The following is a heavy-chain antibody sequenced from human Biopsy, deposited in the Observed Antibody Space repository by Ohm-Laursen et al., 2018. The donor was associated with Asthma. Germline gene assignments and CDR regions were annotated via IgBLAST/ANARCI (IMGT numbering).Heavy chain of an antibody. CDR1: GGPFNIHV. V-gene: IGHV1-69*01. Sequence: SSVSPSCQSLGGPFNIHVIGWGRLAPAPGIEWMGGTNSAFGTTTYPQKFQDRVTITADDSTSTVYMELSSLRSEDTAVYYCARKAGSCISRTCYSLDFWGQGTLVTVSS. J-gene: IGHJ4*02. D-gene: IGHD2-2*01. CDR3: ARKAGSCISRTCYSLDF. CDR2: TNSAFGTT.